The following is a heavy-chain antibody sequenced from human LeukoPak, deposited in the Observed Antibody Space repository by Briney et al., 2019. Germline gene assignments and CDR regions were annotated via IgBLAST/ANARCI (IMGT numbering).Heavy chain of an antibody. V-gene: IGHV1-8*01. Sequence: ASVKASCKASGYTSTSPDINWVRQATGRGLEWLGWMNPRDNTGYAQRFQGRVTLTRDKSINTAYMELSSLRSEDTAVYYCARYTQNYGFDIWGQGTMVTVSA. D-gene: IGHD2/OR15-2a*01. CDR2: MNPRDNT. CDR3: ARYTQNYGFDI. CDR1: GYTSTSPD. J-gene: IGHJ3*02.